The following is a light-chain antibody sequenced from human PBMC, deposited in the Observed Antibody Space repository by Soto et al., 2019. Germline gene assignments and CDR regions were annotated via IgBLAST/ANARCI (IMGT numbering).Light chain of an antibody. CDR1: SSDVGGYKY. CDR3: NSYTSSSTWV. Sequence: QSALTQPTSVSGSPGQSITISCTGTSSDVGGYKYVSWYQQHPGKAPKLMIYAVSNRPSGVSNRFSGSKSGNTASLTISGLQAEDEADYYCNSYTSSSTWVFGGGTQLTVL. J-gene: IGLJ3*02. V-gene: IGLV2-14*01. CDR2: AVS.